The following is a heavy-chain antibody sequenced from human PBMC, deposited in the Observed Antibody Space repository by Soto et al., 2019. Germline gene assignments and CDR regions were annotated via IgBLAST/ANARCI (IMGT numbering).Heavy chain of an antibody. D-gene: IGHD2-2*01. CDR1: GFTFSSHA. V-gene: IGHV3-23*01. CDR3: AKVWTEKGYCTSMSCLYYFDY. CDR2: ISDSGST. Sequence: EVQLLESGGGLVQPGGSLRLSCEASGFTFSSHAMSWVRQAPGRGLEWVSTISDSGSTYYTDSVKGRFTISRDNSKNTLYLQMNSLRAEDTAVYYCAKVWTEKGYCTSMSCLYYFDYWVQGTLVTVSS. J-gene: IGHJ4*02.